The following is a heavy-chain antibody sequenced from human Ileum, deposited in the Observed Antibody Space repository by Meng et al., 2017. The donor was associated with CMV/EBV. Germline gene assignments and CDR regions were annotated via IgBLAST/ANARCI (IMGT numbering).Heavy chain of an antibody. CDR1: GFTFSRYG. V-gene: IGHV3-30*02. CDR2: IRYDGDKI. D-gene: IGHD6-19*01. J-gene: IGHJ4*02. CDR3: GKDLVSSGWSPRSPIGS. Sequence: GGSLRLSCAGSGFTFSRYGIHWVRQAPGKGLEWVAFIRYDGDKIHFADSVKGRFTISRDNSKNSLYLQMNSLRREDSAVYFCGKDLVSSGWSPRSPIGSWGQGTLVTVSS.